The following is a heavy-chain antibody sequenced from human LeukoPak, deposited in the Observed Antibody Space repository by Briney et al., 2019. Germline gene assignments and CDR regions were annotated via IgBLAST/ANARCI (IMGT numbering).Heavy chain of an antibody. CDR1: GGSISSYY. Sequence: SETLSLTCTVSGGSISSYYWSWIRQPPGKGLEWIGYIYYSGSTNYNPSLKSRVTISVDTSKNQFSLKLSSVTAADTAVYYCAFFQHGTGYDISFGYWGQGTLVTVSS. CDR2: IYYSGST. J-gene: IGHJ4*02. V-gene: IGHV4-59*08. CDR3: AFFQHGTGYDISFGY. D-gene: IGHD3-9*01.